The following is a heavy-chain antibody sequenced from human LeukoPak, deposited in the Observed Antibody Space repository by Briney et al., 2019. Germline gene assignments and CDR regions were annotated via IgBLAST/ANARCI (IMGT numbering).Heavy chain of an antibody. CDR1: GYTFTGYY. J-gene: IGHJ4*02. V-gene: IGHV1-2*02. D-gene: IGHD5-12*01. CDR2: INPNSGGT. CDR3: ARVEFSAWLQFEPFDY. Sequence: ASVKVSCKASGYTFTGYYMHWVQQAPGQGLEWMGWINPNSGGTNYAQKFQGRVTMTRDTSISTAYMGLSRLRSDDTAVYYCARVEFSAWLQFEPFDYWGQGTLVTVSS.